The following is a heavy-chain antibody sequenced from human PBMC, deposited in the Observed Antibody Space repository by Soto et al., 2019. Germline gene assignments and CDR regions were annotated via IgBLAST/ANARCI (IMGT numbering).Heavy chain of an antibody. CDR3: ARMVRGSNIDYYHYIDV. CDR2: ISGNSGDT. V-gene: IGHV1-18*01. D-gene: IGHD3-10*01. CDR1: GYSFTSHG. J-gene: IGHJ6*03. Sequence: QVQLVQSGAEVKKPGASVKVSCKASGYSFTSHGISWVRQAPGQGLEWMGWISGNSGDTNYAQKLQGRVTVTADTSTSTACMELRSLRSEATAVYYCARMVRGSNIDYYHYIDVGGKGTTVTVSS.